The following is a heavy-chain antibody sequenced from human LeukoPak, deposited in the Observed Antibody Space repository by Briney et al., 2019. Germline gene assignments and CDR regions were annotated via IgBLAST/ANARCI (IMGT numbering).Heavy chain of an antibody. D-gene: IGHD3-22*01. CDR2: ISWNSGSI. V-gene: IGHV3-9*01. J-gene: IGHJ4*02. CDR1: GFTFDDYA. Sequence: GGSLRLSCAASGFTFDDYAMHWVRQAPGKGLEWVSGISWNSGSIGYADSVKGRFTISRDNAKNSLYLQMNSLRAEDTAVYYCGRAKNSWSDSVPDYWGQGTLVTVSS. CDR3: GRAKNSWSDSVPDY.